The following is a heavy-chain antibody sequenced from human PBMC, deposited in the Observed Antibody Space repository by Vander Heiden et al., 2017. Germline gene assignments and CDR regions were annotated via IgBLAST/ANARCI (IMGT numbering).Heavy chain of an antibody. V-gene: IGHV3-23*01. CDR1: GFTFSTYA. CDR2: ITGRGDNT. D-gene: IGHD4-17*01. J-gene: IGHJ4*02. CDR3: GRVDYATVSTSY. Sequence: EVQLLESGGGLVRPGGSLRLSCAAAGFTFSTYAMSWVRQAPGKGLGWVSAITGRGDNTFYAYSGKGRFTISRDNSKNTLYLQMNSLRAEDTALYCCGRVDYATVSTSYWCEGPLV.